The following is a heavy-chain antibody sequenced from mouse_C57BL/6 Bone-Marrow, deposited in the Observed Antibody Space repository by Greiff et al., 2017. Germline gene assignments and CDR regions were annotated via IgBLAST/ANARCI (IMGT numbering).Heavy chain of an antibody. Sequence: VKLQQSGAELVRPGASVKLSCTASGFNIQDDYMHWVKQRPEQGLEGLGWIDPENGDHEYASKFQGKPTITADTSYNTAYLQRSSLTSADTAVYYCPYGIYYWGQGTTLTVSS. J-gene: IGHJ2*01. V-gene: IGHV14-4*01. CDR2: IDPENGDH. D-gene: IGHD2-1*01. CDR3: PYGIYY. CDR1: GFNIQDDY.